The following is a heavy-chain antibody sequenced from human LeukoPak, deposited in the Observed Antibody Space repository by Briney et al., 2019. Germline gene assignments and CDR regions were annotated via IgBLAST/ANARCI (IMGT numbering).Heavy chain of an antibody. CDR3: AHPLEVQWLVAFDN. CDR2: IYWNDDK. CDR1: GFSLSTRGVG. Sequence: EFGPTLVNPTQTLTLTCTFSGFSLSTRGVGVGWIRQPPGKALEWLALIYWNDDKRINSALKTRLTITKDTSQNQVVLRMTNMDPVDTATYYCAHPLEVQWLVAFDNWGQGTLVTVSS. V-gene: IGHV2-5*01. D-gene: IGHD5-12*01. J-gene: IGHJ4*02.